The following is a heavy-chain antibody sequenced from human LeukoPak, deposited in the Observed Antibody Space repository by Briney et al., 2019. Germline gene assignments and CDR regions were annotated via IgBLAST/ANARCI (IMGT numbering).Heavy chain of an antibody. CDR1: GFTFGDYA. Sequence: GGSLRLSCTASGFTFGDYAMSWFRQAPGKGLEWVGFIRSKAYGGTTEYAASVKGRFTISRDDSKSIAYLQMNSLKAEDTAVYYCTKYYYDSSGYYDLNYWGQGTLVTVSS. D-gene: IGHD3-22*01. J-gene: IGHJ4*02. V-gene: IGHV3-49*03. CDR3: TKYYYDSSGYYDLNY. CDR2: IRSKAYGGTT.